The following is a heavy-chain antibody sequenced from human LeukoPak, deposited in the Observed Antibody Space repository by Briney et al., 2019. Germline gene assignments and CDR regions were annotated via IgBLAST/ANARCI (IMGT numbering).Heavy chain of an antibody. V-gene: IGHV1-8*01. D-gene: IGHD3-3*01. CDR3: ARSAYYDFWSGYVDYYYYYYMDV. J-gene: IGHJ6*03. CDR1: GYTFTSYD. CDR2: MNPNSGNT. Sequence: ASVKVSCKASGYTFTSYDINWVRQATGQGLEWMRWMNPNSGNTGYAQKFQGRVTMTRNTSISTAYMELSSLRSEDTAVYYCARSAYYDFWSGYVDYYYYYYMDVWGKGTTVTVSS.